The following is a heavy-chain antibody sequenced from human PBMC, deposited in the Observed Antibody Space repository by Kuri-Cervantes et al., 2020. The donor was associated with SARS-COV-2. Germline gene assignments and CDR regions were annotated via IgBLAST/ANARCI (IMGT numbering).Heavy chain of an antibody. CDR2: ISSSSSYI. D-gene: IGHD6-19*01. J-gene: IGHJ5*02. Sequence: GGSLRLSCAASGFTFSSYSMNWVRQAPGKGLEWVSSISSSSSYIYYADSVKGRFTVSRDNAKNSLYLQMNSLRAEDTAVYYCARDGAGVAVAGTSNWFDPWGQGTLVTVSS. V-gene: IGHV3-21*04. CDR3: ARDGAGVAVAGTSNWFDP. CDR1: GFTFSSYS.